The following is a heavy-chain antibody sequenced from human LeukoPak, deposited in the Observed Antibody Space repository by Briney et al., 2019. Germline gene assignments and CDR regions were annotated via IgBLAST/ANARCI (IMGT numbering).Heavy chain of an antibody. D-gene: IGHD3-10*01. CDR1: GYTFTSYG. CDR3: ARLNFGSVDY. Sequence: ASVKVSCKTSGYTFTSYGISWVRQAPGQGLEWMGWISAYNGNTNCAQKFQGRVTVTTETSTSTAYMELRSLRFDDTAVYYCARLNFGSVDYWGQGTLVTVSS. V-gene: IGHV1-18*01. J-gene: IGHJ4*02. CDR2: ISAYNGNT.